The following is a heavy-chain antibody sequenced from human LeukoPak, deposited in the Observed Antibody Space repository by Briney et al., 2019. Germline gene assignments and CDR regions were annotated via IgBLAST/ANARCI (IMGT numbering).Heavy chain of an antibody. V-gene: IGHV3-7*01. CDR1: GFTFSSYW. CDR2: IKQDGSEK. CDR3: ARDLDYFDY. Sequence: GGSLRLSCAASGFTFSSYWMSWVRQAPGKGREWVANIKQDGSEKYYVDSVKGRFTISRDNAKKSLYLQINSLRGEDTAVYWCARDLDYFDYWGRGTLVTVSS. J-gene: IGHJ4*02.